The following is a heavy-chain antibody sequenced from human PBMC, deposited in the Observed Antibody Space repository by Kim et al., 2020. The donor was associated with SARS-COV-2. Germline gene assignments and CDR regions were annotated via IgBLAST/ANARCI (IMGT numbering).Heavy chain of an antibody. J-gene: IGHJ6*02. V-gene: IGHV3-48*02. D-gene: IGHD2-2*01. CDR3: ARIGYCSSTRCLGGGMDV. Sequence: VKGRFTISRDNAKNLLYLQMSSLRDEDTAVYYCARIGYCSSTRCLGGGMDVWGLGTTVTVSS.